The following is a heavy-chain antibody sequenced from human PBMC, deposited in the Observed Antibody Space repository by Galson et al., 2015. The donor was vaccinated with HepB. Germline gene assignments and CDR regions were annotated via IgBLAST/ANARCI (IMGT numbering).Heavy chain of an antibody. D-gene: IGHD6-19*01. CDR1: GYIFSHHG. CDR2: ISAYNGDT. Sequence: SVKVSCKASGYIFSHHGISWVRPAPGQGLEWMGWISAYNGDTHYQQNLQGRLTMTTDTSTSTAYMELRSLRSDDTAIYYCARDPSNTSGRWVYLDYWGQGTLVTVSS. V-gene: IGHV1-18*01. J-gene: IGHJ4*02. CDR3: ARDPSNTSGRWVYLDY.